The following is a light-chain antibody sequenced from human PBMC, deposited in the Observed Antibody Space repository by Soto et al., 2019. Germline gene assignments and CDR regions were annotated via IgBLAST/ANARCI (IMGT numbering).Light chain of an antibody. Sequence: IFLTQSPAIVSLSPWERATLSCRASQSVNNFFAWYQQKPGQAPRLLIYDASYRAPGIPARFSGSGSGTDFTLTISSLEAEDSAVYYCQQRGSWPATFGPGTKVDIK. CDR1: QSVNNF. CDR2: DAS. J-gene: IGKJ3*01. V-gene: IGKV3-11*01. CDR3: QQRGSWPAT.